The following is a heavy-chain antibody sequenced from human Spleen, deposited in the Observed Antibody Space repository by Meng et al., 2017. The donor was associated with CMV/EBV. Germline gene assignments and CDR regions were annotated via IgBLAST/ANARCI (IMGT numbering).Heavy chain of an antibody. D-gene: IGHD6-13*01. J-gene: IGHJ4*02. V-gene: IGHV4-34*01. CDR3: AREKGSSFDHYFDY. CDR2: INHSGST. CDR1: GGSFSGYY. Sequence: QVQLQQWGAGLLKPSXXLSLTCAVYGGSFSGYYWSWIRQPPGKGLEWIGEINHSGSTNYNPSLKSRVTISVDTSKNQFSLKLSSVTAADTAVYYCAREKGSSFDHYFDYWGQGTLVTVSS.